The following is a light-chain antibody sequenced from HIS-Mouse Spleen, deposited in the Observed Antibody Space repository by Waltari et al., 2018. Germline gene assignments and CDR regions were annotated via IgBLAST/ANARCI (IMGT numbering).Light chain of an antibody. V-gene: IGLV2-11*01. CDR3: CSYAGSYTVV. CDR1: SSAVGGYNY. CDR2: DVS. Sequence: QSALTQPRSVSGSPGQSVTISCTGTSSAVGGYNYVSWYHQHPGKSPKLMIYDVSKRPSGVPDRFSGSKSGNTASLTISGLQAEDEADYYCCSYAGSYTVVFGGGTKLTVL. J-gene: IGLJ2*01.